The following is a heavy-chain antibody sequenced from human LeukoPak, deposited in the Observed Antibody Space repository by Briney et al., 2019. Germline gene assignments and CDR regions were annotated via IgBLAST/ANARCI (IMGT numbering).Heavy chain of an antibody. Sequence: GGSLRLSCAASGFTFSDYGMHWVRQAPGKGLEWVAFMQYDGSNKYYADSVKGRFTISRDNSKNTLYLQMHSLRAEDTAVYYCAKGLSYYYMEVWGKGTTVTVSS. J-gene: IGHJ6*03. CDR2: MQYDGSNK. CDR1: GFTFSDYG. V-gene: IGHV3-30*02. D-gene: IGHD5/OR15-5a*01. CDR3: AKGLSYYYMEV.